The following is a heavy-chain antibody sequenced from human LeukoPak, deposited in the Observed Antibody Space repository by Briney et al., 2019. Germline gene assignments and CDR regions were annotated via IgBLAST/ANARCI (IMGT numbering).Heavy chain of an antibody. CDR2: IYYSGST. D-gene: IGHD3-22*01. CDR3: ARDLQYYYDSSGYYPSYFDY. V-gene: IGHV4-59*12. Sequence: SETLSLTCTVSGGSISSYYWSWIRQPPGKGLEWIGYIYYSGSTNYNPSLKSRVTISVDTSKNQFSLKLSSVTAADTAVYYCARDLQYYYDSSGYYPSYFDYWGQGTLVTVSS. CDR1: GGSISSYY. J-gene: IGHJ4*02.